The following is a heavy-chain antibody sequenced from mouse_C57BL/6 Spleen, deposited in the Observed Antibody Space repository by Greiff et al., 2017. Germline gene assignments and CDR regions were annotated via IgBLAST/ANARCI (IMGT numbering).Heavy chain of an antibody. J-gene: IGHJ4*01. D-gene: IGHD2-4*01. V-gene: IGHV1-52*01. CDR2: IDPSDSET. Sequence: QVHVKQPGAELVRPGSSVKLSCKASGYTFTSYWMHWVKQRPIQGLEWIGNIDPSDSETHYNQKFKDKATLTVDKSSSTAYMQLSSLTSEDSAVYYCARGDYDEGNYYAMDYWGQGTSVTVSS. CDR1: GYTFTSYW. CDR3: ARGDYDEGNYYAMDY.